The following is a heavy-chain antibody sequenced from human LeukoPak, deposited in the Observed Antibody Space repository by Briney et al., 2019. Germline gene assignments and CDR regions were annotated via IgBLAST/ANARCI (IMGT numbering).Heavy chain of an antibody. CDR2: ISYDGSNK. D-gene: IGHD4-17*01. V-gene: IGHV3-30*04. CDR3: ARIPHPDYADAQ. J-gene: IGHJ4*02. Sequence: GRSLRLSCAASGFTFSSYAMHWVRQAPGKGLEWVAVISYDGSNKYYADSVKGRFTISRDNSKNTLYLQMNSLRAEDTAVYFCARIPHPDYADAQWGQGTLVIVSS. CDR1: GFTFSSYA.